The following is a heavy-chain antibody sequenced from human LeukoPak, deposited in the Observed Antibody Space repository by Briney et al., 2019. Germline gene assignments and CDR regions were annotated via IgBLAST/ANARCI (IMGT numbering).Heavy chain of an antibody. V-gene: IGHV3-23*01. CDR2: ISGSAART. CDR1: GFTFSTYG. D-gene: IGHD3-10*01. CDR3: AKVSFRVPFAFDI. Sequence: GGSLRLSCAASGFTFSTYGMTWVRQAPGRGLEWVSAISGSAARTFYADSVKGRFTISRDNSKNTLSLQMNSLRAEDTAVYYCAKVSFRVPFAFDIWGQGTMVTVSS. J-gene: IGHJ3*02.